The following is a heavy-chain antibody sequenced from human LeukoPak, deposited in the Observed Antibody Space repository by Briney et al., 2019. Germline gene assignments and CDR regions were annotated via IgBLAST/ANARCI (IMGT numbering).Heavy chain of an antibody. CDR2: INPNSGGT. CDR3: ARYYYYSSGHDY. D-gene: IGHD3-22*01. Sequence: ASVKVSCKASGYTFTGYYMHWVRQAPGQGLERMGWINPNSGGTNYAQKFQGRVTMTRDTSISTAYMELSRLRSDDTAVYYCARYYYYSSGHDYWGQGTLVTVSS. V-gene: IGHV1-2*02. CDR1: GYTFTGYY. J-gene: IGHJ4*02.